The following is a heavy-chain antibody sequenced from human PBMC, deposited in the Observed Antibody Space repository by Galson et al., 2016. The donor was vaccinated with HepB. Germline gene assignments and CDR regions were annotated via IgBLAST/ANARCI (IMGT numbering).Heavy chain of an antibody. CDR2: IRGSGTAT. CDR3: AKIMLVGYNSGWGGSFEI. D-gene: IGHD6-19*01. CDR1: GFSISIYS. Sequence: SLRLSCAASGFSISIYSMNWVRQAPGKGLEWVPAIRGSGTATSYTDSVKGRFTTSRDNSKNTLYLQMNSLEAEDAAVYYCAKIMLVGYNSGWGGSFEIWGRGTMVTVSS. J-gene: IGHJ3*02. V-gene: IGHV3-23*01.